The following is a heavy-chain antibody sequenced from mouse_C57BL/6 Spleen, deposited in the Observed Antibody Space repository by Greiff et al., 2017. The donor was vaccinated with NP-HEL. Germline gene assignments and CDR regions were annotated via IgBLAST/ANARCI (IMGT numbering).Heavy chain of an antibody. CDR2: IWRGGST. CDR1: GFSLTSYG. D-gene: IGHD1-1*01. J-gene: IGHJ4*01. V-gene: IGHV2-5*01. CDR3: AKKKGGNGSYAMDY. Sequence: VKLMESGPGLVQPSQSLSITCTVSGFSLTSYGVHWVRQSPGKGLEWLGVIWRGGSTDYNAAFMSRLSITKDNSKSQVFFKMNSLQADDTAIYYCAKKKGGNGSYAMDYWGQGTSVTVSS.